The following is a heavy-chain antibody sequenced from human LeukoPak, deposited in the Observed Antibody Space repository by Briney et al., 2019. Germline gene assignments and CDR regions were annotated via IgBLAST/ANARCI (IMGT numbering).Heavy chain of an antibody. Sequence: ASVTVSCTASGYTFTSYDINWVRQAPGQGLEWMGWMNPNSGNTDYAQKFRGKVTMTRNTSISTAYMELSSLRSEDTAVYYCARGRRIVVVPAATYYYYYYMDVWGKGTTVTVS. J-gene: IGHJ6*03. CDR2: MNPNSGNT. CDR3: ARGRRIVVVPAATYYYYYYMDV. D-gene: IGHD2-2*01. CDR1: GYTFTSYD. V-gene: IGHV1-8*01.